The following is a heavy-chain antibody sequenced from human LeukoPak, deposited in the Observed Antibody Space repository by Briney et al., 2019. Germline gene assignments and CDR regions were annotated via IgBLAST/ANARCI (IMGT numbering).Heavy chain of an antibody. Sequence: ASVKVSCKASGYTFTSYGISWVRQAPGQGLEWMAWINAYNGDTNYAQKCQGRVTLTTDTSTSTAYMELRSLRSDDTAVYYCARDGSGVWFDYWGQGTLVTVSS. CDR2: INAYNGDT. J-gene: IGHJ4*02. CDR1: GYTFTSYG. V-gene: IGHV1-18*01. D-gene: IGHD3-10*01. CDR3: ARDGSGVWFDY.